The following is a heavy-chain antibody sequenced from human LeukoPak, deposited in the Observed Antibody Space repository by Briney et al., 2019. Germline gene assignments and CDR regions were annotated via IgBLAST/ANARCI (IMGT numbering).Heavy chain of an antibody. CDR1: GGSFSGYH. Sequence: PSETLSLTCAVYGGSFSGYHWSWIRQPPGKGLEWIGEINHRGSTNYNPSFKSRVTMSVDTSKNQFSLKLSSVTAADTAVYYCARGLGYYDSSGAWGQGTLVTVSS. D-gene: IGHD3-22*01. CDR3: ARGLGYYDSSGA. CDR2: INHRGST. V-gene: IGHV4-34*01. J-gene: IGHJ5*02.